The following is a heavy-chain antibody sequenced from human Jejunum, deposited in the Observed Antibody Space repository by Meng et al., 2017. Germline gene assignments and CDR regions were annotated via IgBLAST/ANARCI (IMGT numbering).Heavy chain of an antibody. Sequence: QVQLQESGPGLLKPSQTLSLTCTVSGGSISSGDYYWSWIRQPPGKGLEWIGYIYYSGSTYYNPSLKSRVTISVDTSKNQFSLKLSSVTAADTAVYYCAREALGGNSPNDYWGQGTLVTVSS. CDR1: GGSISSGDYY. J-gene: IGHJ4*02. D-gene: IGHD4-23*01. CDR3: AREALGGNSPNDY. V-gene: IGHV4-30-4*01. CDR2: IYYSGST.